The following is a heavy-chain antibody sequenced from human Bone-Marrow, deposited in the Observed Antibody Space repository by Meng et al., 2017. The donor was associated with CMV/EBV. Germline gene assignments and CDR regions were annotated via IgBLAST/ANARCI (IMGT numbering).Heavy chain of an antibody. D-gene: IGHD3-22*01. CDR1: GYTFTSYG. Sequence: ASVKVSCKAYGYTFTSYGISWVRQAPGQGLEWMGWISAYNGNTNYAQKLQGRVTMTTDTSTSTAYMELRCLRSDDTAVYYCARGDYYDSSGYFDYWGQGTLVTVSS. J-gene: IGHJ4*02. CDR2: ISAYNGNT. V-gene: IGHV1-18*01. CDR3: ARGDYYDSSGYFDY.